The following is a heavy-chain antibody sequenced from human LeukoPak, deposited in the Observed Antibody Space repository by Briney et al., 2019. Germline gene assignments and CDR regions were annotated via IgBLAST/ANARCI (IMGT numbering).Heavy chain of an antibody. CDR3: ARLESGYYGSGSPDY. CDR2: IYHSGST. CDR1: GYSISSGYY. D-gene: IGHD3-10*01. Sequence: SETLSLTCAVSGYSISSGYYWGWIRQPPGKGPEWIGSIYHSGSTYYNPSLKSRVTILVDTSKNQFSLKLSSVTAADTAVYYCARLESGYYGSGSPDYWGQGTLVTVSS. J-gene: IGHJ4*02. V-gene: IGHV4-38-2*01.